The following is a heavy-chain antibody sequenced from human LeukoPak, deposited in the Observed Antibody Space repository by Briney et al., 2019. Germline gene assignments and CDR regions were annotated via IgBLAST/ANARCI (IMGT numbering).Heavy chain of an antibody. D-gene: IGHD2-2*03. CDR3: ARAARLLNTGYCSSTSCIRGYYFDY. CDR2: IKQDGSEK. J-gene: IGHJ4*02. CDR1: GFTFGDYA. Sequence: PGRSLRLSCTASGFTFGDYAMSWVRQAPGKGLEWVANIKQDGSEKYYVDSVKGRFTISRDNAKNSLYLQMNSLRAEDTAVYYCARAARLLNTGYCSSTSCIRGYYFDYWGQGTLVTVSS. V-gene: IGHV3-7*01.